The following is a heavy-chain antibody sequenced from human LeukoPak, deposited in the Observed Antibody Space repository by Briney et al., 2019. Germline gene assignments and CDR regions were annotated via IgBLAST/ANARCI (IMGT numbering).Heavy chain of an antibody. CDR2: ISGSGGST. D-gene: IGHD6-13*01. CDR3: ARGRLAAARWDLDENWFDP. CDR1: GFTFSSYA. J-gene: IGHJ5*02. Sequence: GGSLRLSCAASGFTFSSYAMSWVRQAPGKGLEWVSVISGSGGSTYYADSVKGRFTLSRDNSKNTLYLQMNSLRAEDTAVYYCARGRLAAARWDLDENWFDPWGQGTLVTVSS. V-gene: IGHV3-23*01.